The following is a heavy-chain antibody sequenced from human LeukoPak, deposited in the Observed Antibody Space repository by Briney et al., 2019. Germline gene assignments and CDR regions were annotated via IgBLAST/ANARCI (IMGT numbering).Heavy chain of an antibody. CDR2: IYPGDSDT. V-gene: IGHV5-51*01. J-gene: IGHJ3*02. Sequence: GESLKISCKGSGYSFTSYWIGWVRQMPGKGLEWMGIIYPGDSDTRYSPSFQGQVTISADKSISTAYLQWSSLKASDTAMYYCARGGAVEMATIAGNAFDIWGQGTMVTLSS. CDR1: GYSFTSYW. CDR3: ARGGAVEMATIAGNAFDI. D-gene: IGHD5-24*01.